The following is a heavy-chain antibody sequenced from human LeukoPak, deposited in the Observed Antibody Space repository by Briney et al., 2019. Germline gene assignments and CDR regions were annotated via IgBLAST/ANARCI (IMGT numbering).Heavy chain of an antibody. CDR1: GGSISSYY. CDR2: IYYSGST. D-gene: IGHD1-26*01. V-gene: IGHV4-59*12. Sequence: SETLSLTCTVSGGSISSYYWSWIRQPPGKGLEWIGYIYYSGSTNYNPSLKSRVTISVDTSKNQFSLKLSSVTAADTAVYYCASRAMVGATKSDYWGQGTLVTVSS. J-gene: IGHJ4*02. CDR3: ASRAMVGATKSDY.